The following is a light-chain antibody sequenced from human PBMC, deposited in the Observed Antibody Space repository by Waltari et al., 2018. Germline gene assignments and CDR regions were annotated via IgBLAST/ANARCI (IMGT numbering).Light chain of an antibody. V-gene: IGLV4-69*01. CDR2: VNSDGSH. J-gene: IGLJ3*02. CDR3: QTGGHGTWV. CDR1: SGYSSNV. Sequence: LVLTQSPSASASLGASVKLTCTLSSGYSSNVIAWLQQQPGKGPRYLMKVNSDGSHRKGDDIPDRFSASKSGTECYLIISSLQSEDEADYYCQTGGHGTWVFGGGTKLTVL.